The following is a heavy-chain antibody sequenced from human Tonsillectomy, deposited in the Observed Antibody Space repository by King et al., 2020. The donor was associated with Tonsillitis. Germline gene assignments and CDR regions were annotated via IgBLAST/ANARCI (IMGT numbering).Heavy chain of an antibody. CDR2: IYSGGST. V-gene: IGHV3-53*01. Sequence: VQLVESGGGLIQPGGSLRLSCAASGFTVSSNYMNWVRQAQGKGLEWVSIIYSGGSTYYADSVKGRFTISRDTSKNTLYLHMTSLRADDTAVYYCAREKGLPENDAFDIWGQGTMVTVSS. J-gene: IGHJ3*02. CDR1: GFTVSSNY. D-gene: IGHD5-12*01. CDR3: AREKGLPENDAFDI.